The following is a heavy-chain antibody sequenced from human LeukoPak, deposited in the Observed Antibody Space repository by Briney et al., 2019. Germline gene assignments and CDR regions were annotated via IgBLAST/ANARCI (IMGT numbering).Heavy chain of an antibody. J-gene: IGHJ4*02. CDR1: GGSISSSSYY. CDR2: IYYSGST. V-gene: IGHV4-39*07. D-gene: IGHD4-23*01. Sequence: SETLSLTCTVSGGSISSSSYYWGWIRQPPGKGLEWIGSIYYSGSTYYNPSLKSRVTISVDTSKNQFSLKPSSVTAADTAVYYCARDHLTALTKIDYGGPGGDYWGQGTLVTVSS. CDR3: ARDHLTALTKIDYGGPGGDY.